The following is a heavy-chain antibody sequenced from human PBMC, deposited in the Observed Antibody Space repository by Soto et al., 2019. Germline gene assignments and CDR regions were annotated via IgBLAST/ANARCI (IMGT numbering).Heavy chain of an antibody. J-gene: IGHJ4*02. V-gene: IGHV3-23*01. Sequence: GGSLRLSCAASGFTFSSYAMSWVRQAPGKGLVWVSAISGSGGSTYYADSVKGRFTISRDNSKNTLYLQMNSLRAEDTAVYYCAREYYDFWSGYPNEYYFDYWGQGTLVTVSS. CDR2: ISGSGGST. CDR1: GFTFSSYA. CDR3: AREYYDFWSGYPNEYYFDY. D-gene: IGHD3-3*01.